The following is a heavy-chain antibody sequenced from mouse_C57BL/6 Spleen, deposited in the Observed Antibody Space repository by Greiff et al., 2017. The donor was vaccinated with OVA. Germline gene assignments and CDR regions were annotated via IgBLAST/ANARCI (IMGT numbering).Heavy chain of an antibody. CDR3: ARGWDGYYNYYAMDY. CDR1: DSEVFPIAY. V-gene: IGHV15-2*01. CDR2: ILPSIGRT. D-gene: IGHD2-3*01. Sequence: QVQLQQSGSELRSPGSSVKLSCKDFDSEVFPIAYMSWVRQKPGHGFEWIGGILPSIGRTIYGEKFEDKATLDADTLSNTAYLELNSLTSEDSAIYYCARGWDGYYNYYAMDYWGQGTSVTVSS. J-gene: IGHJ4*01.